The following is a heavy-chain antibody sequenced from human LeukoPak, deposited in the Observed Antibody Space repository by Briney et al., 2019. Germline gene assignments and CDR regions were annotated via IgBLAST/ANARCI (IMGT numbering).Heavy chain of an antibody. CDR2: INVDGSEK. CDR3: ARGHHGLDV. V-gene: IGHV3-7*01. Sequence: GGSLRLSCAASGFSLSNHWVTWVRQAPGKGPEWVAHINVDGSEKDFLDSVRGRFTISRDNSKNSVYLQMNTLRVEGTAVYHCARGHHGLDVWGQGTTVTVSS. J-gene: IGHJ6*02. CDR1: GFSLSNHW.